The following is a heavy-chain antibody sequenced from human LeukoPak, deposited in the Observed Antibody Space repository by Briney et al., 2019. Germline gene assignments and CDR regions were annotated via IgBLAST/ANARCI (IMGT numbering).Heavy chain of an antibody. CDR3: AKYCSSTSGHLYYFDY. D-gene: IGHD2-2*01. V-gene: IGHV3-23*01. CDR2: ISGSGGST. J-gene: IGHJ4*02. CDR1: GFTFSSYA. Sequence: GGSLRLSCAASGFTFSSYAMSWVRQAPGKGLEWVSAISGSGGSTYYADSVKGRFTISRDNSKNTLYLQMSSLRAEDTAVYYCAKYCSSTSGHLYYFDYWGQGTLVTVSS.